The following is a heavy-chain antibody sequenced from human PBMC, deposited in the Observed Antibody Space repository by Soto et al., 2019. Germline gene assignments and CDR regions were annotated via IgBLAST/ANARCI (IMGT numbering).Heavy chain of an antibody. CDR3: ATGPRPMDV. J-gene: IGHJ6*02. CDR2: FDPEDGET. Sequence: QVQLVQSGAEVKKPGASVKVSCKVSGYTLTELSMHWVRQAPGKGLEWMGGFDPEDGETIYAQKFQGRVTMNEDTSTDTAYMELSSLRSEDTAVYYCATGPRPMDVWGQGTTVTVSS. CDR1: GYTLTELS. V-gene: IGHV1-24*01. D-gene: IGHD6-6*01.